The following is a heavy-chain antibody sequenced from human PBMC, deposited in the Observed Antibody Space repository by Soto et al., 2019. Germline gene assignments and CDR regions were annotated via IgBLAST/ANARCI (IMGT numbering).Heavy chain of an antibody. Sequence: QITLKESGPTLVKPTQTLTLTCTFSGVSLSTSGVGVGWIRQPPGKALQWLALIDWDDDKRYGPSVKSRITLPKQTAKLQVVLKMAGMDPVDTAPYYCAPRGVVAYEAGFDHWGQGTLVPVSS. CDR3: APRGVVAYEAGFDH. CDR2: IDWDDDK. CDR1: GVSLSTSGVG. V-gene: IGHV2-5*05. J-gene: IGHJ4*02. D-gene: IGHD3-3*02.